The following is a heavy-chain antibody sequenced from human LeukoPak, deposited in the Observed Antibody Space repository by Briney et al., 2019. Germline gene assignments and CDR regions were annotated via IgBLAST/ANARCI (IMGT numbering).Heavy chain of an antibody. V-gene: IGHV4-31*11. J-gene: IGHJ3*02. CDR2: IYYSGST. D-gene: IGHD1-7*01. Sequence: ASETLSLTCAVYGGSFGGYYWSWIRQHPGKGLEWIGYIYYSGSTYYNPSLKSRVTISVDTSKNQFSLKLSSVTAADTAVYYCARSELDDAFDIWGQGTMVTVSS. CDR1: GGSFGGYY. CDR3: ARSELDDAFDI.